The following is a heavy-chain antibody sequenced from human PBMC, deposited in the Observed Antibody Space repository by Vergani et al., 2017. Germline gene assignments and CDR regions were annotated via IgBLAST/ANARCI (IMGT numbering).Heavy chain of an antibody. J-gene: IGHJ6*03. CDR2: LNPTTGRT. V-gene: IGHV1-46*02. Sequence: VQLVQSGAEVRKPGASVTVSCTASGYIFKNYYIHWLRQAPGQAFEGMGILNPTTGRTTSAQKCMGRVDITMDPSRDTSTCTVQMTLRCLRSEDTAVYYCARDDSLGEYAYYDFWCGYGHYYYMDVWGKGTTVIVSS. CDR3: ARDDSLGEYAYYDFWCGYGHYYYMDV. D-gene: IGHD3-3*01. CDR1: GYIFKNYY.